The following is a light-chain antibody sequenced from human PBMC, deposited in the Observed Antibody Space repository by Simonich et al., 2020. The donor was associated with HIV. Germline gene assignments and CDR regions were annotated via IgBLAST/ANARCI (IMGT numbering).Light chain of an antibody. CDR2: DTT. J-gene: IGLJ3*02. CDR3: LLSYSGARV. Sequence: QAVVSQEPSLTVSPGGTVTLTGGSSTGAVTSGHYPYWFQPKPGQAPRTLMYDTTNQHSRAPARFSGSLLGGNAALTLSGAQSEDEAEYYCLLSYSGARVFGGGTKLTVL. CDR1: TGAVTSGHY. V-gene: IGLV7-46*01.